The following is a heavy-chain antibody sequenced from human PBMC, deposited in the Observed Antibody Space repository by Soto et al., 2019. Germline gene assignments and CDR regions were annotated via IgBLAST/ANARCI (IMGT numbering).Heavy chain of an antibody. CDR3: ARAMAVHYYGSGSYSAFDI. J-gene: IGHJ3*02. V-gene: IGHV3-13*01. Sequence: GGSLRLSCAASGFTLSGYDIHWVRQATGKGLEWVSGIGSAGDTYYEDSVKGRFTISRENAKNSLYLQMDSLRVGDTAVYYCARAMAVHYYGSGSYSAFDIWGQGTMVTVSS. CDR2: IGSAGDT. D-gene: IGHD3-10*01. CDR1: GFTLSGYD.